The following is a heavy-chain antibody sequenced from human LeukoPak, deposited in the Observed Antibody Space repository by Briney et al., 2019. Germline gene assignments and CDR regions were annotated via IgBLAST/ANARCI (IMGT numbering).Heavy chain of an antibody. D-gene: IGHD3-16*02. CDR3: ARDNSVGDIAWWFDP. V-gene: IGHV1-46*01. CDR2: ITPSGSST. J-gene: IGHJ5*02. Sequence: GASVKVSCKASGYSFTSHYMHWARQAPGQGLEWMGLITPSGSSTLYAQKFQGRVTMTRDISTTTDYMELSSLRPEATAVYYWARDNSVGDIAWWFDPWGQGTLVTVSS. CDR1: GYSFTSHY.